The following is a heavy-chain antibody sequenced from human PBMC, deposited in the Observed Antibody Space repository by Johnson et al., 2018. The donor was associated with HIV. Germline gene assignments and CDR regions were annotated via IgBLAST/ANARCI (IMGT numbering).Heavy chain of an antibody. CDR1: GFSFSDYY. Sequence: VQLVESGGGLVKPGGSLRVSCAASGFSFSDYYMSWIRQAPGKGLEWVSYISSSTDTIYYADSVKGRFTISRDNAKNSLSLQMNSLRAEDTAVYYCVRDAFDYRDASGRFGGAGFDIWGQGTVVTVSS. CDR3: VRDAFDYRDASGRFGGAGFDI. D-gene: IGHD3-16*01. J-gene: IGHJ3*02. CDR2: ISSSTDTI. V-gene: IGHV3-11*04.